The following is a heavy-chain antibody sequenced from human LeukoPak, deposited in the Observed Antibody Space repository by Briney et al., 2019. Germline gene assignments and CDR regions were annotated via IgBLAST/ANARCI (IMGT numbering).Heavy chain of an antibody. CDR1: GFPFSTYA. CDR3: ASSPGIAAAAAALYFDY. Sequence: TGGSLRLSCAASGFPFSTYAMHWVRQAPGKGLEWVAVISYDGSNKYYADSVKGRFTISRENSKNTLYLQMNSPRAEDTAVYYCASSPGIAAAAAALYFDYWGQGTLVTVSS. V-gene: IGHV3-30-3*01. D-gene: IGHD6-13*01. J-gene: IGHJ4*02. CDR2: ISYDGSNK.